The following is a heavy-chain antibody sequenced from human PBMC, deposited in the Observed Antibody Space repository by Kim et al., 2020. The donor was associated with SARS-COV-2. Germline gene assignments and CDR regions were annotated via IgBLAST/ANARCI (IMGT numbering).Heavy chain of an antibody. V-gene: IGHV3-30-3*01. Sequence: GGSLRLSCAASGFTFSSYAMHWVRQAPGKGLEWVAVISYDGSNKYYADSVKGRFTISRDNSKNTLYLQMNSLRAEDTAVYYCARVIVATIKGAYYGMDVWGQGTTVTVSS. D-gene: IGHD5-12*01. J-gene: IGHJ6*02. CDR2: ISYDGSNK. CDR1: GFTFSSYA. CDR3: ARVIVATIKGAYYGMDV.